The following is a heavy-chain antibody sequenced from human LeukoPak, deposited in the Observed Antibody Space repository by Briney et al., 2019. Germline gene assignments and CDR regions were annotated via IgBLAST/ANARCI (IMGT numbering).Heavy chain of an antibody. Sequence: PGGSLRLSRAASGFTFSSYAMHWVRQAPGKGLEWVAVISYDGSNKYYADSVKGRFTISRDNSKNTLYLQMNSLRAEDTAVYYCAKERTGISAAGTGDYWGQGTLVTVSS. V-gene: IGHV3-30-3*01. D-gene: IGHD6-13*01. J-gene: IGHJ4*02. CDR1: GFTFSSYA. CDR2: ISYDGSNK. CDR3: AKERTGISAAGTGDY.